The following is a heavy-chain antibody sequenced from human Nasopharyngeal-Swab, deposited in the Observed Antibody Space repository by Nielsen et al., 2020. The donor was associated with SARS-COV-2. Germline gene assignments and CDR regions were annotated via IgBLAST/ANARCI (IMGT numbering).Heavy chain of an antibody. CDR3: ARAGDIRYYYYGMDV. CDR2: INHSGST. V-gene: IGHV4-34*01. D-gene: IGHD2-21*01. Sequence: RQMPGKGLEWIGEINHSGSTNYNPSLKSRVTISIDTSKNQVSLKLSSATAADTAVYYCARAGDIRYYYYGMDVWGQGTTVTVSS. J-gene: IGHJ6*02.